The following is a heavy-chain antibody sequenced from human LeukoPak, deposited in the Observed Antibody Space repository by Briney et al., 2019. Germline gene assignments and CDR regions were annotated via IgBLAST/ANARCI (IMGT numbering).Heavy chain of an antibody. CDR1: GYSISSGYY. V-gene: IGHV4-38-2*01. J-gene: IGHJ5*02. Sequence: SETLSLTCAVSGYSISSGYYWGWIRQPPGKGLEWIGSIYYSGSTYYNPSLKSRVTISVDTSKNQFSLKLSSVTAADTAVYYCARHLQRNWFDPWGQGTLVTVSS. CDR2: IYYSGST. CDR3: ARHLQRNWFDP. D-gene: IGHD1-1*01.